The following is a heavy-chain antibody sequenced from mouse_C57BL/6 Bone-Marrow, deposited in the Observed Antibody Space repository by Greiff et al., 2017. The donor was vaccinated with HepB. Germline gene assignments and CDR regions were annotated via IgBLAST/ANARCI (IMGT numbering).Heavy chain of an antibody. J-gene: IGHJ3*01. Sequence: QVQLQQPGAELVKPGASVKMSCKASGYTFLSYWLTWVMQMPGQGLEWIVDIYPGSGSTNYNEKFKSKATLTVDTASSTAYMQLSSLTSEDSAVSSCANPEVPAYWGQGTLVTVSA. CDR2: IYPGSGST. CDR3: ANPEVPAY. CDR1: GYTFLSYW. V-gene: IGHV1-55*01.